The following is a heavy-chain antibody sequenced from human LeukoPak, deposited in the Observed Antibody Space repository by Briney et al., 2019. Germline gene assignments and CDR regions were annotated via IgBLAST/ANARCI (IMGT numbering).Heavy chain of an antibody. Sequence: ASVKVSCKASGYTFTSYYMHWVRQAPGQGLEWMGIINPSGGSTSYAQKFQGRVTMTRDTSTSTVYMELSSLRSEDTAVYYCARALHRRGFAEDAFDIWGQGTMVTVS. CDR1: GYTFTSYY. CDR2: INPSGGST. J-gene: IGHJ3*02. CDR3: ARALHRRGFAEDAFDI. V-gene: IGHV1-46*01. D-gene: IGHD3-10*01.